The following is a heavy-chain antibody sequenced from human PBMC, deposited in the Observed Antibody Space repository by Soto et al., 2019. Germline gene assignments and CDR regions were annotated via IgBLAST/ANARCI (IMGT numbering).Heavy chain of an antibody. CDR3: AKDRMDRNSVWDPFDI. J-gene: IGHJ3*02. CDR1: GFTFSLYA. CDR2: IGGADET. V-gene: IGHV3-23*01. Sequence: EAQMLESGGGLGQPGGSLRLSCATSGFTFSLYAMTWVRQAPGKGLEWVSSIGGADETYYADSVKGRFTISRDDSKNMVFLQMTSLRAEDTAIYYCAKDRMDRNSVWDPFDIWGQGTMVTVSS. D-gene: IGHD4-4*01.